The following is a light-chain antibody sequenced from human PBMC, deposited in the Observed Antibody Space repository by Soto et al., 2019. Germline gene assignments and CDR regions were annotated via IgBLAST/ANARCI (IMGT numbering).Light chain of an antibody. Sequence: QSAPTQPPSASGSPGQSATISCTGTSSDVGGYNYVSWYQQYPGKAPKLMIYEVSKRPSGVPDRFSGSKSGNTASLTVSGLQAEDGDDYYCSSYAGSSTWVFGGGTQLTVL. CDR3: SSYAGSSTWV. CDR2: EVS. CDR1: SSDVGGYNY. V-gene: IGLV2-8*01. J-gene: IGLJ2*01.